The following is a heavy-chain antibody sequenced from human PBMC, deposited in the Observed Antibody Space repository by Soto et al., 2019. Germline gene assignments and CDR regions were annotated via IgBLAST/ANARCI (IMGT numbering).Heavy chain of an antibody. CDR3: ARQGGGPGAFDI. J-gene: IGHJ3*02. V-gene: IGHV3-74*01. D-gene: IGHD3-16*01. Sequence: LRLSCAASGFTFSRHWIHWVRQAPGQGLMWVSRTKTDGSTSYADFVKGRFTISRDNAKNTLYLQMNSLTADDTAVYYCARQGGGPGAFDIWGQGTMVTVSS. CDR2: TKTDGST. CDR1: GFTFSRHW.